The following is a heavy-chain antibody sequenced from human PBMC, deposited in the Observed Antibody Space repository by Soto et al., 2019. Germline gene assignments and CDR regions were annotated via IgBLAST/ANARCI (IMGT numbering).Heavy chain of an antibody. J-gene: IGHJ6*02. D-gene: IGHD4-17*01. CDR3: ARFDYDSDYYYGMDV. V-gene: IGHV3-11*04. Sequence: GASLRLSCGASGFTFSNYWMHWIRQAPGKGLVWVSRISSSDSTIFYADSVKGGFTVSRDNANNSLYLQMNSLRADDTAVYYCARFDYDSDYYYGMDVWGQGTTVTVSS. CDR1: GFTFSNYW. CDR2: ISSSDSTI.